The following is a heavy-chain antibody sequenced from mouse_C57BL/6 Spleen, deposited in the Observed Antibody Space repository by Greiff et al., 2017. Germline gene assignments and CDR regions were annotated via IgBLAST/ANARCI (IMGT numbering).Heavy chain of an antibody. J-gene: IGHJ2*01. CDR3: ARSDGYYGNYFDY. CDR1: GYTFTSYW. CDR2: INPSSGYT. V-gene: IGHV1-7*01. D-gene: IGHD2-3*01. Sequence: VVESGAELAKPGASVKLSCKASGYTFTSYWMHWVKQRPGQGLEWIGYINPSSGYTKYNQKFKDKATLTADKSSSTAYMQLSSLTSEDSAVYYCARSDGYYGNYFDYWGQGTTLTVSS.